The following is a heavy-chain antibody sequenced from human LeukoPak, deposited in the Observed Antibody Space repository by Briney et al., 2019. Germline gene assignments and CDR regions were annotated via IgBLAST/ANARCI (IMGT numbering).Heavy chain of an antibody. J-gene: IGHJ3*02. D-gene: IGHD6-13*01. V-gene: IGHV4-59*01. Sequence: PETLSLTCTVSGGSISSYYWSWIRQPPGKGLEWIGYIYYSGSTNYNPSLKSRVTVSVDTSKNQFSLKLSSVTAADTAVYYRARVTQQLVGLAFDIWGQGTMVTVSS. CDR1: GGSISSYY. CDR3: ARVTQQLVGLAFDI. CDR2: IYYSGST.